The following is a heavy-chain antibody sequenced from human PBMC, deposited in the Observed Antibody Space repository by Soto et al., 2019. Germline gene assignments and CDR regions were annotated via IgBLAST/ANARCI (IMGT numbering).Heavy chain of an antibody. Sequence: SETLSLTCTVSGGSVSSGNNYWSWIRQPPGKGLEWIGYIYYSGSTNYNPSLKSRVTMSVDTFKNQFSLKLTSVTAADTAVYYCARSSIEPRVFMYPFDSWGQGTLVTVSS. J-gene: IGHJ4*02. CDR2: IYYSGST. CDR3: ARSSIEPRVFMYPFDS. D-gene: IGHD6-6*01. V-gene: IGHV4-61*01. CDR1: GGSVSSGNNY.